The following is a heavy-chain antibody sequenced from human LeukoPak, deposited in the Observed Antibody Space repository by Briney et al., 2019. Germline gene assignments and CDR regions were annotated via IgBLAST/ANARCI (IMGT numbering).Heavy chain of an antibody. D-gene: IGHD2-2*02. CDR1: GYTFTGYY. CDR2: INPNSGGT. Sequence: GASVKVSRKASGYTFTGYYMHWVRQAPGQGPEWMGRINPNSGGTNYAQKFQGRVTMTRDTSISTAYMELSRLRSEDTAVYYCAREGCSSTSCYSVFGYWGQGTLVTVSS. V-gene: IGHV1-2*06. CDR3: AREGCSSTSCYSVFGY. J-gene: IGHJ4*02.